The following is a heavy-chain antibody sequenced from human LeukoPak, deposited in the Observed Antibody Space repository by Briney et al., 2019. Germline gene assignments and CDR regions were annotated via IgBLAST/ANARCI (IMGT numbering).Heavy chain of an antibody. J-gene: IGHJ3*02. V-gene: IGHV4-59*01. CDR1: GGSISSYY. CDR2: IYYSGST. D-gene: IGHD3-22*01. CDR3: ARDRRGYYDSSGFTTDAFDI. Sequence: SETLSLTYTFCGGSISSYYWSWIRQPPGKGLEWIGYIYYSGSTNYNPSLKSRGTISVDTSKNQFSLKLSSVTAADTAVYYCARDRRGYYDSSGFTTDAFDIWGQGTMVTVSA.